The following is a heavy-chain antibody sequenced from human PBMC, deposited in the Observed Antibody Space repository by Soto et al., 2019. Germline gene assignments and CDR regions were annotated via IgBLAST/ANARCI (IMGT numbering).Heavy chain of an antibody. Sequence: EVQLAESGGGLVQPGGSLRLSCAASGFTFNSYWMHWFRQVPGKGLVWVSRINNDGSTTNYADSVKGRFTISRDNARNTVYLQMNSLRADDTAVYYCVMGVRAANCFDSWGQGTLVTVSS. V-gene: IGHV3-74*01. CDR1: GFTFNSYW. CDR3: VMGVRAANCFDS. D-gene: IGHD2-15*01. J-gene: IGHJ4*02. CDR2: INNDGSTT.